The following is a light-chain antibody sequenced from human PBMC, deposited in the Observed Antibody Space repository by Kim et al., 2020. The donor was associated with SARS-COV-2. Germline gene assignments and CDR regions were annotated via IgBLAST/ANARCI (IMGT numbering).Light chain of an antibody. V-gene: IGLV3-19*01. CDR2: GKN. CDR1: SLRSYY. CDR3: NSRDSNDNVV. J-gene: IGLJ2*01. Sequence: SSELTQDPAVSVALGQTVRITFQGDSLRSYYATWYQQKSGQAPILVIYGKNNRPSGIPDRFSGSSSGNTASLTITGTQVGDEADYYCNSRDSNDNVVFGG.